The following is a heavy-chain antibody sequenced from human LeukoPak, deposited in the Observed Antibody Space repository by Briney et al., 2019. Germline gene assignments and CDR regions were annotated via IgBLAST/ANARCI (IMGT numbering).Heavy chain of an antibody. CDR3: ARDGVDDSSGYYFDY. CDR1: GGPISTYF. CDR2: IYYSGST. Sequence: PSETLSLTCTVSGGPISTYFWSWIRQPPGKGLEWIGYIYYSGSTNYNPSLKSRVTISVDTFKNQFSLKLSSVTAADSAVYYCARDGVDDSSGYYFDYWGQGILVTVSS. D-gene: IGHD3-22*01. V-gene: IGHV4-59*01. J-gene: IGHJ4*02.